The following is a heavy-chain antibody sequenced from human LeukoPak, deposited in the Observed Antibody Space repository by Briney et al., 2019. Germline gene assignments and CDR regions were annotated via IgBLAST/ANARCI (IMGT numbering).Heavy chain of an antibody. D-gene: IGHD3-22*01. V-gene: IGHV4-39*01. J-gene: IGHJ1*01. Sequence: SETLSLTCSVSGDSVSRSDSYWDWIRQPPGKGLEWIGTIYYSGRTYYSPSLKSRVTMSVDPSNNQFPLNLRPVTAADTAVYYCARRRYYDGSGYLEWGQGTLLSVSS. CDR2: IYYSGRT. CDR3: ARRRYYDGSGYLE. CDR1: GDSVSRSDSY.